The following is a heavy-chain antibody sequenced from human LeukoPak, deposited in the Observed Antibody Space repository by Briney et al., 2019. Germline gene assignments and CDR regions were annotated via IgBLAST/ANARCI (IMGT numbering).Heavy chain of an antibody. CDR1: GFTFSTYT. V-gene: IGHV3-30-3*01. J-gene: IGHJ3*02. CDR2: VSYDATNK. Sequence: PGGSLRLSCAASGFTFSTYTMHWVRQAPGKGLEWVAFVSYDATNKNYADSVKGRFTISRDNSKNTLYLQMNSLRTEDTAVYYCARRMAANAFDIWGQGTMVTVSS. D-gene: IGHD5-24*01. CDR3: ARRMAANAFDI.